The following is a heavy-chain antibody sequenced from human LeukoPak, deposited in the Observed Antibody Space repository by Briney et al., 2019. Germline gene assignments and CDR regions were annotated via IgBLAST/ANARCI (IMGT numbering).Heavy chain of an antibody. J-gene: IGHJ6*02. V-gene: IGHV1-69*13. D-gene: IGHD2-21*02. Sequence: SVKVSCKASGGTFSSYAISWVRQAPGQGLEWMGGIIPIFGTTNYEQKFQGRVTITADESTSTAYMELSSRRAEDTAVYYCAREGPENDAYCGGDCYSSLRYYYGMDVWGQGTTVTVAS. CDR3: AREGPENDAYCGGDCYSSLRYYYGMDV. CDR2: IIPIFGTT. CDR1: GGTFSSYA.